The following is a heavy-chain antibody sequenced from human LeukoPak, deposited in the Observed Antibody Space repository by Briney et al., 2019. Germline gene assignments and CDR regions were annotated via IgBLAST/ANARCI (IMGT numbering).Heavy chain of an antibody. J-gene: IGHJ4*02. D-gene: IGHD3-22*01. V-gene: IGHV1-2*02. Sequence: ASVKVSCKSSVYTVHVYFMHSVRQAPGQGLEWMGWINPNSGGTNYAQKFQGRVTMTRDTSISTAYMELSRLRSDDTAVYYCARELNYDSSGYYFDNWGQGTLVTVSS. CDR1: VYTVHVYF. CDR3: ARELNYDSSGYYFDN. CDR2: INPNSGGT.